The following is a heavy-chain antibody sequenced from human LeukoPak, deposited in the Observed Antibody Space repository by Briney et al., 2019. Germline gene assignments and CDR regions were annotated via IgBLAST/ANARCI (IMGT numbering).Heavy chain of an antibody. CDR2: INPNSGGT. CDR3: ARVRTGIAAAGRDFAFDI. V-gene: IGHV1-2*02. J-gene: IGHJ3*02. CDR1: GYTFTGYY. D-gene: IGHD6-13*01. Sequence: ASVKVSCKASGYTFTGYYMHWVRQAPGQGLEWMGWINPNSGGTNYAQKFQGRVTMTRDTSISTAYMELSRLRSDDTAVYYCARVRTGIAAAGRDFAFDIWAKGQWSPSLQ.